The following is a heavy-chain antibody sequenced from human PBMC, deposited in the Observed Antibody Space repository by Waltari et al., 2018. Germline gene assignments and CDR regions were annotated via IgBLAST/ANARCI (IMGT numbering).Heavy chain of an antibody. J-gene: IGHJ4*02. CDR3: ARLSAVVAGDY. CDR2: INHRGST. D-gene: IGHD2-15*01. CDR1: GGSFSGYY. Sequence: QVQLQQWGAGLLKPSETLSLTCAVYGGSFSGYYWSWIRQPPGKGLEWIGEINHRGSTNYNPSLKSRVTISVDTSKSQFSLKLSSVTAADTAVYYCARLSAVVAGDYWGQGTLVTVSS. V-gene: IGHV4-34*01.